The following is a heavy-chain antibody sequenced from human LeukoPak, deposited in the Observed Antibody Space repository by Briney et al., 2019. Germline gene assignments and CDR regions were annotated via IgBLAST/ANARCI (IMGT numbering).Heavy chain of an antibody. J-gene: IGHJ4*02. CDR2: IIPIFGTA. V-gene: IGHV1-69*13. Sequence: ASVKVSCKASGGTFSRHGISWVRQAPGQGLEWMGAIIPIFGTAKYAQKFQVRVTITADDSTSTAYMELSSLRSEDTAVYYCARAGSVAAPPHLDHWGQGTLISVSS. CDR1: GGTFSRHG. D-gene: IGHD6-13*01. CDR3: ARAGSVAAPPHLDH.